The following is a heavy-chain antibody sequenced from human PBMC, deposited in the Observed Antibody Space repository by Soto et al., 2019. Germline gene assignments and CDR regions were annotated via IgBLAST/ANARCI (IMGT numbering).Heavy chain of an antibody. CDR3: AGALENPYFYYGLNV. CDR2: TTYDGGIK. Sequence: PGGSLRLSCAPSGFSFSSHGMEWVRLAPRKGREWVAATTYDGGIKHYVDSVKGRFTISSDNSKNTLYLQMNSLRVEDTATYYCAGALENPYFYYGLNVWGQGTTVTVSS. J-gene: IGHJ6*02. CDR1: GFSFSSHG. V-gene: IGHV3-30*03. D-gene: IGHD1-1*01.